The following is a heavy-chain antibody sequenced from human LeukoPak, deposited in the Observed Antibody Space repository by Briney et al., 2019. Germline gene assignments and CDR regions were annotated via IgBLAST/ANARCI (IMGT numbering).Heavy chain of an antibody. D-gene: IGHD3-22*01. Sequence: GSLRLSCAASGFTFSNAWMSWVRQAPGKGLEWVGRIKSKTDGGTTDYAAPVKGRFTISRDDSKNTLYLQMNSLKTEDTAVYYCTTEIKGDYYDSSGYIIIANDYWGQGTLVTVSS. CDR2: IKSKTDGGTT. J-gene: IGHJ4*02. CDR3: TTEIKGDYYDSSGYIIIANDY. V-gene: IGHV3-15*01. CDR1: GFTFSNAW.